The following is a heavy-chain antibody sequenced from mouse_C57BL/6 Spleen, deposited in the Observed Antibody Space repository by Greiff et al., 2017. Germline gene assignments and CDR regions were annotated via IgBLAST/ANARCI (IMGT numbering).Heavy chain of an antibody. J-gene: IGHJ4*01. D-gene: IGHD2-4*01. V-gene: IGHV5-17*01. CDR1: GFTFTDYG. Sequence: EVHLVESGGGLVKPGGSLKLSCAASGFTFTDYGMHWVRQAPEKGLEWVAYISRGSSTIYYADTVKGRFPISRDNAKNTLFLQMTSLRAEDTAMYYCARSNYEYAAAKDYWGQGTSVTVSS. CDR3: ARSNYEYAAAKDY. CDR2: ISRGSSTI.